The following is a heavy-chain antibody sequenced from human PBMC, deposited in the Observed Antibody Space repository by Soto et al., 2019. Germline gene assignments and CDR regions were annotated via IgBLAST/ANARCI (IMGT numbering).Heavy chain of an antibody. J-gene: IGHJ4*02. CDR2: IWSDGSNK. CDR1: GFTFSSYG. Sequence: QVQLVESGGGVVQPGRSLRLSCAASGFTFSSYGMHWVRQAPGKGLEWVAGIWSDGSNKYYADSVKGRFTISRDNSKNTLYLQINSLRAEATAGYYWARYYYDSSGYYPLWGQGTLVTVSS. V-gene: IGHV3-33*01. CDR3: ARYYYDSSGYYPL. D-gene: IGHD3-22*01.